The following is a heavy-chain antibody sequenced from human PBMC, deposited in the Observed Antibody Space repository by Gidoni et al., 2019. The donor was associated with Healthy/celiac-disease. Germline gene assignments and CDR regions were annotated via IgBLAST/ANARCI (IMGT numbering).Heavy chain of an antibody. V-gene: IGHV3-30*03. CDR2: ISYDGSNK. CDR3: ASGVGWYSPPDAFDI. CDR1: GFTFSSYG. J-gene: IGHJ3*02. Sequence: QVQLVESGGGVVQPGRSLRLSCAASGFTFSSYGMHWARQAPGKGLEWVAVISYDGSNKYYADSVKGRFTISRDNSKNTLYLQMNSLRAEDTAVYYCASGVGWYSPPDAFDIWGQGTMVTVSS. D-gene: IGHD6-13*01.